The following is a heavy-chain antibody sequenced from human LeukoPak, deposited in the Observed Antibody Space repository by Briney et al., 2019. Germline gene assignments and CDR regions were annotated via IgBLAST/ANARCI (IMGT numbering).Heavy chain of an antibody. CDR3: AELGITMIGGV. CDR2: ISSSSSYI. Sequence: PGGSLRLSSAASGFTFSSYSMNWVRQAPGKGLEWVSSISSSSSYIYYADSVKGRFTISRDNAKNSLYLQMNSLRAEDTAVYYCAELGITMIGGVWGEGTTVTISS. D-gene: IGHD3-10*02. V-gene: IGHV3-21*01. J-gene: IGHJ6*04. CDR1: GFTFSSYS.